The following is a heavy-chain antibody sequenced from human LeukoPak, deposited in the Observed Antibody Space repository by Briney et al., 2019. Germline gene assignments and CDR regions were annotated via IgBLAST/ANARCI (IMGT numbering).Heavy chain of an antibody. CDR1: GFTFSSHL. J-gene: IGHJ5*02. CDR2: ISSDGTYT. V-gene: IGHV3-74*01. CDR3: ARTSYGGNSPDWFDP. Sequence: PGGSLRLSCAASGFTFSSHLMHWVRQAPGKGLVWVSRISSDGTYTNYADSVRGRFTISRDNAKNTLYLQMNSLRAEDTAVYYCARTSYGGNSPDWFDPWGQGTLVTVSS. D-gene: IGHD4-23*01.